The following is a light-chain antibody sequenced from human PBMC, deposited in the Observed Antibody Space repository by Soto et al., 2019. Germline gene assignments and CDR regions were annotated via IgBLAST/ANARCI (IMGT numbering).Light chain of an antibody. CDR2: RND. CDR1: SSNIGSNY. V-gene: IGLV1-47*01. Sequence: QSVLTQSPSASGTPGQRVTMSCSGSSSNIGSNYVYWYQQLPGTAPQLLIHRNDQRPSGVPDRFSGSKSGTSASLAISGLRSDDEADYYCATWDDSLSGVVFGGGTKLTVL. CDR3: ATWDDSLSGVV. J-gene: IGLJ2*01.